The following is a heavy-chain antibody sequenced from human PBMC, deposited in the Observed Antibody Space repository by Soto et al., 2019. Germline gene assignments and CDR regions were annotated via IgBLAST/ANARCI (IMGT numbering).Heavy chain of an antibody. V-gene: IGHV3-64*01. J-gene: IGHJ3*02. Sequence: GGSLRLSCAASGFTFSSYAMHWVRQAPGKGLEYVSAISSNGGSTYYANSVKGRFTISRDNSKNTLYLQMGSLRAEDMAVYYCARPETPTDVFDIWGQGTMAPVS. CDR2: ISSNGGST. CDR1: GFTFSSYA. CDR3: ARPETPTDVFDI.